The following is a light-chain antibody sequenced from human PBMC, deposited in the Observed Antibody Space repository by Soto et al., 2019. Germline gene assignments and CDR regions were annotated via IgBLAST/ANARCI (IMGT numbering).Light chain of an antibody. CDR3: QKYNSAPKT. Sequence: DIPMTQSPSSLSTSVGDRVTITCRASQGISNYLAWYQQKPGKVPKLLVYAASTLQSGVPSRFSGSGSGTDFTLTISSLQPEDVATYYCQKYNSAPKTFGQGTKVEIK. CDR2: AAS. J-gene: IGKJ1*01. CDR1: QGISNY. V-gene: IGKV1-27*01.